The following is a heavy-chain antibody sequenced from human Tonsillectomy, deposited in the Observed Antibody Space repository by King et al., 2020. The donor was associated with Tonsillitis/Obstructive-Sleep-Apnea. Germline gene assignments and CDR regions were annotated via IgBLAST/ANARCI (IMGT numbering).Heavy chain of an antibody. CDR1: VGSISSSNW. Sequence: QLQESGPGQVKPSGTLSLTYAVSVGSISSSNWWVWFRQPPGNGLEWCGGIYHIGSANYNPSLKRRVTISVDKSQNQFSLKLSSVTAADTAVYYCARVWGTMVRGLAIDYWGQGTLVTVSS. J-gene: IGHJ4*02. D-gene: IGHD3-10*01. CDR3: ARVWGTMVRGLAIDY. V-gene: IGHV4-4*02. CDR2: IYHIGSA.